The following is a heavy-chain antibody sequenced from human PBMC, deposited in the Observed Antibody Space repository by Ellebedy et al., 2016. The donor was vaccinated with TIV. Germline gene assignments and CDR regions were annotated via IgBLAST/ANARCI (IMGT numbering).Heavy chain of an antibody. J-gene: IGHJ3*01. CDR3: ARLGGGERTDAFDV. D-gene: IGHD3-16*01. V-gene: IGHV4-59*13. CDR1: GGSITTYF. Sequence: SETLSLXXAVSGGSITTYFWSWVRLPPGKGLERIGYVHASGRPTYNPSLNSRVSISIDTSKNQFSLTLKSVNAADTGLYYCARLGGGERTDAFDVWGQGTMVTVSS. CDR2: VHASGRP.